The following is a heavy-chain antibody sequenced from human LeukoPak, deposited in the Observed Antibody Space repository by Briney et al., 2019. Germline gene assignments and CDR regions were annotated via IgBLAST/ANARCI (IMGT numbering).Heavy chain of an antibody. CDR2: IYTSGST. V-gene: IGHV4-61*02. CDR3: ARQSRYYYYYYMDV. Sequence: SETLSLTCTVSGGSISSGSYYWSWIRQPAGKGLEWIGRIYTSGSTNYNPSLKSRVTISVDTSKNQFSLKLSSVTAADTAVYYCARQSRYYYYYYMDVWGKGTTVTISS. CDR1: GGSISSGSYY. J-gene: IGHJ6*03.